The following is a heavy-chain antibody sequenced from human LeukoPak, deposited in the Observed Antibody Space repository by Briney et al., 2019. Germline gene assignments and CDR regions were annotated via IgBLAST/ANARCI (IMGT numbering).Heavy chain of an antibody. J-gene: IGHJ5*02. Sequence: GGSLRLSCAASGFRFSDFTMTWVRQAPGKGPEWVSAIGGRGGSTYYADSVGGRFTISRDNSKDMLYLQMNSLKVEDTATYYCGKEGGAWGQGTKVTVSS. CDR2: IGGRGGST. D-gene: IGHD3-16*01. CDR3: GKEGGA. CDR1: GFRFSDFT. V-gene: IGHV3-23*01.